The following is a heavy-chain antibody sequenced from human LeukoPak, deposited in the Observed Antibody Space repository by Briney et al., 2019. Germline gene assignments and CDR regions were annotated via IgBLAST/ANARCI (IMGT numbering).Heavy chain of an antibody. Sequence: PSETLSLTCAVYGGSFSGYYWSWIRQPPGKGLEWIGEINHSGSTNYNPSLKSRVTISVDTSKNQFSLKLSSVTAADTAVYYCARGHHYYGQEHWGQGTLVTVSS. J-gene: IGHJ4*02. CDR2: INHSGST. V-gene: IGHV4-34*01. CDR1: GGSFSGYY. D-gene: IGHD3-10*01. CDR3: ARGHHYYGQEH.